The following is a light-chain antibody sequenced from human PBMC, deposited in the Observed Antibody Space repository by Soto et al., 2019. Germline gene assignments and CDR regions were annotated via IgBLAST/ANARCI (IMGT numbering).Light chain of an antibody. CDR3: QQFDDFVN. CDR2: GAS. Sequence: EIVMTQSSVTRSFCPAERATLSFRASQSISSSLAWYQQKPGQAPRLLIYGASSRATGIPDRFSGSGSGTDFTLTISRLEPEDSAVYYCQQFDDFVNFGQGTRLEI. J-gene: IGKJ5*01. V-gene: IGKV3-20*01. CDR1: QSISSS.